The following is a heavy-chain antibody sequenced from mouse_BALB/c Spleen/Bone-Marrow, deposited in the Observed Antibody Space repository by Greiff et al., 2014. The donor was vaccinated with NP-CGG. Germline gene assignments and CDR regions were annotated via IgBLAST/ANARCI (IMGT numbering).Heavy chain of an antibody. CDR3: ARGDYRYDGFAY. CDR2: INPGSGGT. CDR1: GYAFTNYL. D-gene: IGHD2-14*01. V-gene: IGHV1-54*01. J-gene: IGHJ3*01. Sequence: VQLQQSGAVLVRPGTSVKVSCKASGYAFTNYLIEWVKQRPGQGLEWIGVINPGSGGTNYNEKFKGKATLTADKSSSSAYMQLSSLTSDDSAVYFCARGDYRYDGFAYWGQGTLVTVSA.